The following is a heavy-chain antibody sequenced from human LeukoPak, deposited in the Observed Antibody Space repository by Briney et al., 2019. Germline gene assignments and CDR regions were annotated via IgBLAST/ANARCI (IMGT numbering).Heavy chain of an antibody. Sequence: PSETLSLTCTVSGGSISSSSYYWGWIRQPPGKGLEWIGEINHSGSTNYNPSLKSRVTISVDTSKNQFSLKLSSVTAADTAVYYCARGRGYCSGGSCFNWFDPWGQGTLVTVSS. CDR2: INHSGST. D-gene: IGHD2-15*01. J-gene: IGHJ5*02. V-gene: IGHV4-39*07. CDR1: GGSISSSSYY. CDR3: ARGRGYCSGGSCFNWFDP.